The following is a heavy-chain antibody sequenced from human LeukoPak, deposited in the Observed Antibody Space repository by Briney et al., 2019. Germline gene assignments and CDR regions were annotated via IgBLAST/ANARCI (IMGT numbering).Heavy chain of an antibody. D-gene: IGHD3-22*01. V-gene: IGHV3-74*01. CDR3: ARDLGYDSSGYYPYYGMDV. Sequence: PGGSLRLSCAASGFTFSNYWVHWVRQAPGKGLVWVSRINPDGSTINYADSVKGRFTISRDNAKNSLYLQMNSLRAEDTALYYCARDLGYDSSGYYPYYGMDVWGQGTTVTVSS. J-gene: IGHJ6*02. CDR2: INPDGSTI. CDR1: GFTFSNYW.